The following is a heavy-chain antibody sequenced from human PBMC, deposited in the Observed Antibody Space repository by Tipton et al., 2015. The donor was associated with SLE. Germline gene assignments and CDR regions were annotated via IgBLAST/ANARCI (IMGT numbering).Heavy chain of an antibody. CDR1: GGSFSGYY. J-gene: IGHJ4*02. Sequence: TLSLTCAVYGGSFSGYYWSWIRQPPGKGLEWIGYIYYSGSTNYNPPLKSRVTISVDTSKNQFSLKLSSVTAADTAVYYCSEGYYFDYWGQGTLVTVSS. CDR3: SEGYYFDY. CDR2: IYYSGST. V-gene: IGHV4-59*12.